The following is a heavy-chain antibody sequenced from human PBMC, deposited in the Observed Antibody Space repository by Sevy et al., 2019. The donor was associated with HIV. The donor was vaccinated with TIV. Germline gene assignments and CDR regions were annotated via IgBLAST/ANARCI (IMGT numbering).Heavy chain of an antibody. Sequence: SGPTLVNPAQTLTLTCSFSGFSLNTSGVGVGWIRLPPGKALEWLALIFWDDEKRYSRPLKNRLTNTKDTPKNQVVLTMTNMEPVDTATYYCARFLKGDYTNYFDSWDQGSLVTVSS. CDR3: ARFLKGDYTNYFDS. D-gene: IGHD4-4*01. J-gene: IGHJ4*02. CDR2: IFWDDEK. CDR1: GFSLNTSGVG. V-gene: IGHV2-5*02.